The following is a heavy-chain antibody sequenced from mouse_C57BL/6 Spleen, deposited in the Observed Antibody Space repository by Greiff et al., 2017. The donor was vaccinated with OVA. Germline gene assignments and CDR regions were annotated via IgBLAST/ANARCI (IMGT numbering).Heavy chain of an antibody. CDR3: ARLGTGRRWYFDV. Sequence: VQLQQPGAELVKPGASVKLSCKASGYTFTSYWMQWVKQRPGQGLEWIGEIDPSDSYTNYNQKFKGKATLTVDTSSSTAYMQLSSLTSEDSAVYYCARLGTGRRWYFDVWGTGTTVTVSS. CDR1: GYTFTSYW. V-gene: IGHV1-50*01. CDR2: IDPSDSYT. J-gene: IGHJ1*03. D-gene: IGHD4-1*01.